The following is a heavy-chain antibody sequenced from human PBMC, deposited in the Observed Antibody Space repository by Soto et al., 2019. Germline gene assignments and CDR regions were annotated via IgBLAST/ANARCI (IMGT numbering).Heavy chain of an antibody. CDR2: IGTAGDT. V-gene: IGHV3-13*01. J-gene: IGHJ3*02. CDR3: AATYYYDSSGPGAFDS. CDR1: GFTFSSYD. D-gene: IGHD3-22*01. Sequence: GGSLRLSCAASGFTFSSYDMHWVRQATGKGLEWVSAIGTAGDTYYPGSVKGRFTISRENAKNSLYLQMNSLRAEDTAVYYCAATYYYDSSGPGAFDSWGQGTMVTVSS.